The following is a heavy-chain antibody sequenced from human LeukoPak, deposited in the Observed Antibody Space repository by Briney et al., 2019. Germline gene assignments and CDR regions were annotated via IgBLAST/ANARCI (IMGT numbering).Heavy chain of an antibody. CDR3: ARDPFSVPAEDYYYGMDV. D-gene: IGHD2-2*01. J-gene: IGHJ6*02. V-gene: IGHV3-21*01. CDR1: GFTFSSYT. CDR2: ISGSGDNT. Sequence: PGGSLRLSCAASGFTFSSYTMNWVRQAPGKGLEWVSAISGSGDNTYYADSVKGRFTISRDNAKNSLYLQMNSLRAEDTAVYYCARDPFSVPAEDYYYGMDVWGQGTTVTVSS.